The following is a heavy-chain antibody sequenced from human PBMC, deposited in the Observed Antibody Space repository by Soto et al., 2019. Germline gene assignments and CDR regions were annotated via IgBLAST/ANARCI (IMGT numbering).Heavy chain of an antibody. CDR2: LNSDGSSK. D-gene: IGHD3-16*01. J-gene: IGHJ6*02. V-gene: IGHV3-74*01. Sequence: EVQLVASGGGLVQPGGSLRLSCAASGFTFNSYWMHWVRQAPGKGLVWVSRLNSDGSSKYYGDSMKGRFTISRDNAENTVYLQMNSLRDEDTAVYFCARGLKNYYAMDVWGQGTTVNVSS. CDR1: GFTFNSYW. CDR3: ARGLKNYYAMDV.